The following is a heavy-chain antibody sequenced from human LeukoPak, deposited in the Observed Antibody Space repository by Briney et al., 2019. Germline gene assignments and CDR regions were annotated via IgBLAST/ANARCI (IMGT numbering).Heavy chain of an antibody. V-gene: IGHV3-7*01. Sequence: GGSLRLSCAASGFTFSDYYMTWVRQAPGKGLEWVANINQDGTEKYYLDSVKGRFTISRDNTENSLYLQMNSLRAEDTAVYYCARLWGDATIFDLWGQGTLVTVSS. D-gene: IGHD5-12*01. CDR2: INQDGTEK. J-gene: IGHJ4*02. CDR1: GFTFSDYY. CDR3: ARLWGDATIFDL.